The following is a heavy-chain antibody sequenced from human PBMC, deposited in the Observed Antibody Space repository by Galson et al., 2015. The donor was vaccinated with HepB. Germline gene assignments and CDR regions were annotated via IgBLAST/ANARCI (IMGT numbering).Heavy chain of an antibody. CDR2: ISSSSSYT. D-gene: IGHD3-10*01. CDR3: ARDLRYNNHSKNRNKWGPHGY. V-gene: IGHV3-11*06. Sequence: SLRLSCAASGFTFSDYYMSWIRQAPGKGLEWVSYISSSSSYTNYADSVKGRFTISRDNAKNSLYLQMNSLRAEDTAVYYCARDLRYNNHSKNRNKWGPHGYWGQGTLVTVSS. CDR1: GFTFSDYY. J-gene: IGHJ4*02.